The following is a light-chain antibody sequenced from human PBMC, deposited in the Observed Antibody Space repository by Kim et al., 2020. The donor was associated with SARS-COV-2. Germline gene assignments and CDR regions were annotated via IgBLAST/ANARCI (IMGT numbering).Light chain of an antibody. CDR1: STDIGAYSY. J-gene: IGLJ1*01. V-gene: IGLV2-11*01. CDR3: CSYAGSYTYV. CDR2: DVS. Sequence: GQSVTISCTGSSTDIGAYSYVSWYQHHPGNAPKVIIFDVSKRPSGVPDRFSGSKSDNTASLTISGLQTEDEAEYYCCSYAGSYTYVFGGGTKVTVL.